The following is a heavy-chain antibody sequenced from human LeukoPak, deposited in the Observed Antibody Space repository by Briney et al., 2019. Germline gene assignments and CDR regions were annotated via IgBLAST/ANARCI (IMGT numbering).Heavy chain of an antibody. CDR3: ARDLRVVITGSFDS. CDR1: GFXFDDYG. CDR2: INWNGDST. Sequence: GGSLRLSCAASGFXFDDYGFAWVRQAPGKGLKWVSGINWNGDSTDYADSVKGRFTISRDNAKNSLYLQMNSLRAEDTALYYCARDLRVVITGSFDSWGQGTLVTVSS. J-gene: IGHJ4*02. D-gene: IGHD3-22*01. V-gene: IGHV3-20*04.